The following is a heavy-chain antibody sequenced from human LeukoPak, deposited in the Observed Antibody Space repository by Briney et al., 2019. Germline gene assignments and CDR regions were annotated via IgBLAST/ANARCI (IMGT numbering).Heavy chain of an antibody. CDR2: INHSGST. J-gene: IGHJ4*02. V-gene: IGHV4-34*01. CDR1: GGSFSGYY. D-gene: IGHD3-10*01. Sequence: SETLSLTCAVYGGSFSGYYWSWIRQPPGKGLEWIGEINHSGSTNYNPSLKSRVTISVDTSKNQFSLKLSSVTAADTAVYYCARGGWFGELKGTFDYWGQGTQVTVSS. CDR3: ARGGWFGELKGTFDY.